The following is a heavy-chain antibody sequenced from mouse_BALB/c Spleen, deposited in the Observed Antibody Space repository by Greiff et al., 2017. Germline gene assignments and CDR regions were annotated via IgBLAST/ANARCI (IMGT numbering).Heavy chain of an antibody. D-gene: IGHD2-3*01. CDR3: TREGFYAVSGGYFDY. CDR2: IDLETGGT. V-gene: IGHV1-15*01. Sequence: VKLMESGAELVRPGASVTLSCKASGYTFTDYEMHWVKQTPVHGLEWIGAIDLETGGTAYNQKFKGKATLTADKSSSTAYMELRSLTSEDSAVYYCTREGFYAVSGGYFDYWGQGTTLTVSS. J-gene: IGHJ2*01. CDR1: GYTFTDYE.